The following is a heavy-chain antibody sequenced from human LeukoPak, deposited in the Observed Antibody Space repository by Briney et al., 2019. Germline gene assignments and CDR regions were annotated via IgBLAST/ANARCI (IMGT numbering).Heavy chain of an antibody. D-gene: IGHD6-25*01. CDR2: ISPSNGAT. Sequence: ASVKVSCKASGSMFAGHYRHWMRQAPGQGLEWMGWISPSNGATKYAQNFQGRVTMTRDTSISTAYMELSDLRSNDTAVYYCAVSVQAAAIPAFDNWGQGTLVTVSS. J-gene: IGHJ4*02. CDR3: AVSVQAAAIPAFDN. CDR1: GSMFAGHY. V-gene: IGHV1-2*02.